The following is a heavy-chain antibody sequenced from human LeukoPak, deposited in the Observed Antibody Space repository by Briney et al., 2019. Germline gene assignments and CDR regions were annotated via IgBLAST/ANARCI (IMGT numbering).Heavy chain of an antibody. CDR2: IYHSGTT. D-gene: IGHD3-9*01. CDR3: ARVSRGYDILY. J-gene: IGHJ4*02. V-gene: IGHV4-38-2*02. Sequence: SETLSLTCTVSNYCITSGYYWGWIRQPPGKGLEWIGSIYHSGTTYYNPSLKRRVTISVDTSKNQFSLTLSSVTAADTAVSYCARVSRGYDILYWGQGTLVTVSS. CDR1: NYCITSGYY.